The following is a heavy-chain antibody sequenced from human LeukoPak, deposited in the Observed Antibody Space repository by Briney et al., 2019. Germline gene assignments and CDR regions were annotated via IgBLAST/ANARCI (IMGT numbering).Heavy chain of an antibody. Sequence: ASVKVSCKASGYTFPSYFMHWVRQAPGQGLEWMGIINPTGGSTTYAQKFQGRVTMTRDTSTSTVYMELSSLRSDDTAVYYCARDVSRWFDPWGQGTLVTASS. V-gene: IGHV1-46*01. J-gene: IGHJ5*02. CDR1: GYTFPSYF. CDR2: INPTGGST. CDR3: ARDVSRWFDP. D-gene: IGHD2-8*01.